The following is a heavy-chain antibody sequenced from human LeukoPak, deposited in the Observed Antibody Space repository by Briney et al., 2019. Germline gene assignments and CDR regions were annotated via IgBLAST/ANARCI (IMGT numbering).Heavy chain of an antibody. Sequence: ASVKVSCKASGYTFTSYGISWVRQAPGQGLEWMGWISAYNGNTNYAQKLQGRVTMTTDTSTSTAYMELRSLRSDDTAVYYCARDYSLTLGTTTYFQHWGQGTLVTVSS. V-gene: IGHV1-18*01. CDR1: GYTFTSYG. CDR3: ARDYSLTLGTTTYFQH. CDR2: ISAYNGNT. D-gene: IGHD1-1*01. J-gene: IGHJ1*01.